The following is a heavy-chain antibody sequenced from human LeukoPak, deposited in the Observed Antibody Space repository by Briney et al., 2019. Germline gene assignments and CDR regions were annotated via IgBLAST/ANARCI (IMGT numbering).Heavy chain of an antibody. CDR2: ISSSSSTI. CDR1: GFTFSSYS. J-gene: IGHJ6*03. D-gene: IGHD3-3*01. Sequence: PGGSLRLSCAASGFTFSSYSMNWVRQAPGKGLEWVSYISSSSSTIYYADSVKGRFTIPRDNAKNSLYLQMNSLRADDTAVYYCARDGTIFGVVILMDAWGKETTVTVSS. V-gene: IGHV3-48*01. CDR3: ARDGTIFGVVILMDA.